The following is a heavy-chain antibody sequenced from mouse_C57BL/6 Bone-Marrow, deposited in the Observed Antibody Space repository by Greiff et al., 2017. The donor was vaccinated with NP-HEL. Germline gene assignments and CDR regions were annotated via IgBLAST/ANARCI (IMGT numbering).Heavy chain of an antibody. CDR3: ARGVLRPFAY. J-gene: IGHJ3*01. CDR2: IYPRSGNT. V-gene: IGHV1-81*01. Sequence: LVESGAELARPGASVKLSCKASGYTFTSYGISWVKQRTGQGLEWIGEIYPRSGNTYYNEKFKGKATLTADKSSSTAYMELRSLTSEDSAVYFCARGVLRPFAYWGQGTLVTVSA. CDR1: GYTFTSYG. D-gene: IGHD1-1*01.